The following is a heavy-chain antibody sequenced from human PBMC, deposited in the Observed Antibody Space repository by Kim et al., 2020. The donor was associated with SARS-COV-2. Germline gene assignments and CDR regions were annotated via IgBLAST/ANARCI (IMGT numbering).Heavy chain of an antibody. CDR2: MYYSGST. D-gene: IGHD3-10*01. Sequence: SETLSLTCTVSGGSISSGGYYWSWIRQHPGKGLEWIGYMYYSGSTYYNPSLKSRVTISVDTSKNQFSLKLSSVTAADTAVYYCARDGGSGSYGWFDPWGQGTLVTVSS. CDR3: ARDGGSGSYGWFDP. V-gene: IGHV4-31*03. CDR1: GGSISSGGYY. J-gene: IGHJ5*02.